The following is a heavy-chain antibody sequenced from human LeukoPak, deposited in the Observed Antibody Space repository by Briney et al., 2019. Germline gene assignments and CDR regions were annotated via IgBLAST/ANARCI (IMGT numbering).Heavy chain of an antibody. J-gene: IGHJ4*02. CDR1: GFTFTSYS. D-gene: IGHD2-15*01. CDR2: ISGGGGST. V-gene: IGHV3-23*01. CDR3: ARGGGYYPIDY. Sequence: PGGSLRLSCAASGFTFTSYSMNWVRQAPGKGLEWVSTISGGGGSTYYADSVKGRFTISRDTSKNTLYLQVNSLRAEDTAVYYCARGGGYYPIDYWGQGTLVTVSS.